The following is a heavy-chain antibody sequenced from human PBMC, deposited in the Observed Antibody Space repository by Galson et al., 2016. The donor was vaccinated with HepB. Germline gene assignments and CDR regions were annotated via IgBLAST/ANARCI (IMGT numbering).Heavy chain of an antibody. CDR2: IIPIFDIT. J-gene: IGHJ4*02. CDR1: GGAFSSYG. D-gene: IGHD2-15*01. V-gene: IGHV1-69*13. Sequence: SVKVSCKASGGAFSSYGFSWVRQAPGQGLEWMGGIIPIFDITNYAQKFQGRVTITADESTNTAYMELSSLRSEDTAVYYCARFDRAATHYFDFWGQGALVTVSS. CDR3: ARFDRAATHYFDF.